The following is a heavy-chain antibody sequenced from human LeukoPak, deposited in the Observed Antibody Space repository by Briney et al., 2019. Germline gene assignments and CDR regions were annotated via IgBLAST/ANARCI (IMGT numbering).Heavy chain of an antibody. CDR2: ISGSGGST. J-gene: IGHJ5*02. CDR1: GYTFSSYA. CDR3: AALVALNWFDP. D-gene: IGHD2-2*01. V-gene: IGHV3-23*01. Sequence: GGSLRLSCAASGYTFSSYAMSWVRQAPGKGLEWVSAISGSGGSTYYADSVKGRFTISRDNSKNTLYLQMNSLRAEDTAVYYCAALVALNWFDPWGQGTLVTVSS.